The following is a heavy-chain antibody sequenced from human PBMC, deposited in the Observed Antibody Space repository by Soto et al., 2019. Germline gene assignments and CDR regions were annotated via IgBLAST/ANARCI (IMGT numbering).Heavy chain of an antibody. CDR2: ISHSGNT. V-gene: IGHV4-4*02. CDR1: GGSISSGNW. D-gene: IGHD2-15*01. J-gene: IGHJ6*02. Sequence: SETLSLTCVVSGGSISSGNWWSWVRQSPRKGLEWIGEISHSGNTNHNPSLKSRVTISIDKSKNQFSLKLTSVTAADTAVYYCARAGRGYCSGGSSYSGLYGMDVWGQGPTVTVS. CDR3: ARAGRGYCSGGSSYSGLYGMDV.